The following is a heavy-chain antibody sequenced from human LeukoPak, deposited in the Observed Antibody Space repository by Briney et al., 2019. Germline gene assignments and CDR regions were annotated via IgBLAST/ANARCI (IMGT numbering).Heavy chain of an antibody. Sequence: SVKVSCKASGGTFISYAISWVRQAPGQGLEWMGGIIPIFGTANYARKFQGRVTITADESTSTAYMELSSLRSEDTAVYYCATLVPAARWFDPWGQGTLVTVSS. CDR3: ATLVPAARWFDP. D-gene: IGHD2-2*01. J-gene: IGHJ5*02. CDR1: GGTFISYA. V-gene: IGHV1-69*01. CDR2: IIPIFGTA.